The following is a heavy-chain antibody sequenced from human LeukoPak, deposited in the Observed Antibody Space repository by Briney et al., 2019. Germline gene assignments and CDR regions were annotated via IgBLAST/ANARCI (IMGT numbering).Heavy chain of an antibody. J-gene: IGHJ5*02. CDR1: GYTFTDYY. CDR2: INPNSGGT. V-gene: IGHV1-2*02. D-gene: IGHD6-13*01. CDR3: ARDQPSLIPYSSSWYRIRFDP. Sequence: PRASVRFSCKASGYTFTDYYMHWVRQAPGQGLEWMGWINPNSGGTNYAQKFQGRVAMTRDTSISTAYMELSRLRSDDTAVYYCARDQPSLIPYSSSWYRIRFDPWGQGTLVPVSS.